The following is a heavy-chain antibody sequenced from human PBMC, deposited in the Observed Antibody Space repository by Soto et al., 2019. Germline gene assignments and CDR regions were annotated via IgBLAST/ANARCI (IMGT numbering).Heavy chain of an antibody. J-gene: IGHJ5*02. V-gene: IGHV3-23*01. CDR1: GFTFSNYA. D-gene: IGHD3-10*01. CDR2: IVGSGGTT. Sequence: GGSLRLSCAASGFTFSNYAMSWVRQAPGKGLEWVSTIVGSGGTTYYADSVKGRFTISRDNSKNTLYLQMNSLRAEDTAVYYCAKEKLLWFEEYWFDPWGQGTLVTVSS. CDR3: AKEKLLWFEEYWFDP.